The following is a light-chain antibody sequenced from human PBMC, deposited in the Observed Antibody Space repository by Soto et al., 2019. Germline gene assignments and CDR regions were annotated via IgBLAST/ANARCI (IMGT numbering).Light chain of an antibody. CDR3: QQLKSYPFT. J-gene: IGKJ5*01. V-gene: IGKV1-13*02. CDR2: DAS. Sequence: AIQLTQSPSSLSASVGDRVSITCRASQGISSALAWYQHKPGKAPKILIYDASSLQSGVPSRFSGSESGTECTLAISSLQPEVLATYYCQQLKSYPFTFGQGTRLEIK. CDR1: QGISSA.